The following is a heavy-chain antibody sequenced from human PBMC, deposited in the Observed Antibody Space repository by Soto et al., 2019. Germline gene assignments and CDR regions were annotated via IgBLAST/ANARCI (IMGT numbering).Heavy chain of an antibody. Sequence: EVPLVESGGGLVQPGGSLRLSCGASGFAFGNYWMHWVRQAPGKGLVWVSRINGDGSSTDYADSVKGRFTISRDNAKNTLYLQMNSLRAEDTAVYYCARDQGTGDWFDAWGQGTLVTVSS. V-gene: IGHV3-74*01. CDR2: INGDGSST. D-gene: IGHD1-1*01. J-gene: IGHJ5*02. CDR3: ARDQGTGDWFDA. CDR1: GFAFGNYW.